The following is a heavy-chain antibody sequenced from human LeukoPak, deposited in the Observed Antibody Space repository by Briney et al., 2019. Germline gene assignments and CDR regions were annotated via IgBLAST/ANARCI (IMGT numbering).Heavy chain of an antibody. J-gene: IGHJ4*02. CDR1: GGSISSGDYY. CDR2: IYYSGST. D-gene: IGHD3-10*01. CDR3: ARDQGYYGSGFYFDY. V-gene: IGHV4-30-4*01. Sequence: SQTLSLTCTVSGGSISSGDYYWSWIRQPPGKGLEWIGHIYYSGSTYYNPSLKSRVTISVDTSKNQFSLKLSSVTAADTAVYYCARDQGYYGSGFYFDYWGQGTLVTASS.